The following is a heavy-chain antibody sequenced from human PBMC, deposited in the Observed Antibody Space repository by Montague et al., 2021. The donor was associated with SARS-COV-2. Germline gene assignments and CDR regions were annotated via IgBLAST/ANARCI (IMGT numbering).Heavy chain of an antibody. V-gene: IGHV4-4*07. CDR3: ARVLPDPVRTQYAFDI. Sequence: SETLSLTCTVSGGSINDYYWTWVRQPAGEGLEWIGRIYSSGSANYNPFLESRVTMPLDTSKNQFSLNVNSVTAADTAVYYCARVLPDPVRTQYAFDIWGQGTLVTVSS. CDR1: GGSINDYY. CDR2: IYSSGSA. J-gene: IGHJ3*02.